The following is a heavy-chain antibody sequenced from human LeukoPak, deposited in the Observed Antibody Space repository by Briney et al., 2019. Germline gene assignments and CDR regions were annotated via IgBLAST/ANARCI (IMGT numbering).Heavy chain of an antibody. CDR1: GFIFRNYA. J-gene: IGHJ4*02. CDR2: ITGSGDTT. D-gene: IGHD3-9*01. CDR3: AKWGDYDILTGYYVSDF. Sequence: PGASLRLSCAASGFIFRNYAMSWVRQAPGKGLEWVSAITGSGDTTYYADSVKGRFTISRDNSKNTLYVETNTLRAEDTAVYYCAKWGDYDILTGYYVSDFWGQGTLVTVSS. V-gene: IGHV3-23*01.